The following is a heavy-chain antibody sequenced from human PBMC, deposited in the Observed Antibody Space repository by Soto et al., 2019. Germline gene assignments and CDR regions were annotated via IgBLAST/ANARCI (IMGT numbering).Heavy chain of an antibody. CDR2: ISAYNGNT. D-gene: IGHD2-15*01. Sequence: ASVKVSCKASGYTFSSYDISWVRQAPGQGLEWMGRISAYNGNTNYDQKFQGRVTMTTDTSTSPAYMELRSLGSDGTAGDYGAGEFKEETVGTSLWGVVTATALDFWGQGTLVTISS. CDR1: GYTFSSYD. J-gene: IGHJ4*02. V-gene: IGHV1-18*01. CDR3: AGEFKEETVGTSLWGVVTATALDF.